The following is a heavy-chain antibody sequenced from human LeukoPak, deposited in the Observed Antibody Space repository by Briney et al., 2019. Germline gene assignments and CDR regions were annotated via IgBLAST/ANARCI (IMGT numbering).Heavy chain of an antibody. Sequence: GSLRLSCAGSGFTFSTYWMSWVRQPPGKGLEWIGYIYYSGSTNYNSSLRSRVTISVDTSKNQFSLKLRSVTAADTAVYYCARVTGYMIEDYFDYWGQGTLATVSS. D-gene: IGHD3-22*01. CDR2: IYYSGST. CDR3: ARVTGYMIEDYFDY. CDR1: GFTFSTYW. V-gene: IGHV4-59*01. J-gene: IGHJ4*02.